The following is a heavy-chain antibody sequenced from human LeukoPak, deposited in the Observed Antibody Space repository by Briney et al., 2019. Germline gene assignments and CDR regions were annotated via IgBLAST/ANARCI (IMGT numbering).Heavy chain of an antibody. CDR1: GCTFSNYA. CDR3: ARGYCSSTSCYAGWFDP. D-gene: IGHD2-2*01. J-gene: IGHJ5*02. CDR2: IIPMFCTA. Sequence: AVKDTCKATGCTFSNYAIRWVRQAAGQGLDWMGGIIPMFCTANYAQKFQGRVTITADESTSTAYMELSSLRSEDTAVYYCARGYCSSTSCYAGWFDPWGQGTLVTVSS. V-gene: IGHV1-69*01.